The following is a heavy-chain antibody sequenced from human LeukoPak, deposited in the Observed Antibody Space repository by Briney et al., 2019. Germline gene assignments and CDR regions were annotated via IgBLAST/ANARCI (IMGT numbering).Heavy chain of an antibody. CDR3: AREGGYSYGDAPLHFDY. J-gene: IGHJ4*02. CDR1: GGSISSGTFY. V-gene: IGHV4-61*02. Sequence: SETLSLTCTVSGGSISSGTFYWSWIRQPAGKVLAWIGRIDGSGTTNYNPSVKSRVTISVDTSKSQVSLKLSSVTAADTAVYYCAREGGYSYGDAPLHFDYWGQGTLVTVSS. CDR2: IDGSGTT. D-gene: IGHD5-18*01.